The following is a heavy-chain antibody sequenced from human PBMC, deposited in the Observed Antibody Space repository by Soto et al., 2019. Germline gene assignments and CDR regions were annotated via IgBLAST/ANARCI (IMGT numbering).Heavy chain of an antibody. D-gene: IGHD4-4*01. Sequence: GGSLRLSCAVAGFKFNDYAMYWVRQPPGKGLEWVSNINWNGGSTGYADSVKGRFTISRDNAKNSLYLQMNSLRAEDTALYYCVRVRSNDRFASDIWGQGTMVTVSS. J-gene: IGHJ3*02. CDR2: INWNGGST. CDR3: VRVRSNDRFASDI. CDR1: GFKFNDYA. V-gene: IGHV3-20*04.